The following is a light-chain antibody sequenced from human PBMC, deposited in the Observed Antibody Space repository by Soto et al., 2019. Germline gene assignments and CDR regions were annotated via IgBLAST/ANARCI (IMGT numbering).Light chain of an antibody. Sequence: DIQMTQSPSSLSASVGDRVTITCRASQSISNYVNWYQQKSRKAPNLLIYAASGLQSGVPSRFSGSGSGTYFTLTISNLQPEDFATYSCQQSYSTPLTFGGGTKVEI. V-gene: IGKV1-39*01. CDR2: AAS. CDR3: QQSYSTPLT. J-gene: IGKJ4*01. CDR1: QSISNY.